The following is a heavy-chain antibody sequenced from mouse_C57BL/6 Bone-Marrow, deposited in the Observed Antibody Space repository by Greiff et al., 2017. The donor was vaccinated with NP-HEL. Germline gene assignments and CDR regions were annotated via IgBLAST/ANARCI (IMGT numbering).Heavy chain of an antibody. CDR2: ISNGGGST. D-gene: IGHD2-4*01. CDR1: GFTFSDYY. J-gene: IGHJ3*01. V-gene: IGHV5-12*01. CDR3: ARPSPIYYDYP. Sequence: EVKVEESGGGLVQPGGSLKLSCAASGFTFSDYYMYWVRQTPEKRLEWVAYISNGGGSTYYPDTVKGRFTISRDNAKNTLYLQMSRLKSEDTAMYYCARPSPIYYDYPWGQGTLVTVSA.